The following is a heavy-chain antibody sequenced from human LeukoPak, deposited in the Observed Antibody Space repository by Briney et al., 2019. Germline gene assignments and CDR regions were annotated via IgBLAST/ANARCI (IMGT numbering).Heavy chain of an antibody. Sequence: GGSLRLSCAASGFTFSDYYINWIRQAPGKGLEWISYISSDGSTIYSADSLKGRFTISRDNAKHSLYLQMNSLRAEDTAVYYSARDSRGAFDIWGQGTMVTVSS. V-gene: IGHV3-11*01. CDR1: GFTFSDYY. CDR3: ARDSRGAFDI. D-gene: IGHD3-10*01. CDR2: ISSDGSTI. J-gene: IGHJ3*02.